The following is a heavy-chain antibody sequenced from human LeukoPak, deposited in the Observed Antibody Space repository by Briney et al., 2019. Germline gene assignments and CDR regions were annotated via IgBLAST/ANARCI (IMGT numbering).Heavy chain of an antibody. CDR1: GFTVSSNY. CDR3: AKGSSGDYNWFDP. CDR2: IYSGGST. Sequence: PGGSLRLSCAASGFTVSSNYMSWVRQAPGKGLEWVSVIYSGGSTYYADSVKGRFTISRDNSKNTLYLQMNSLRAEDTAVYYCAKGSSGDYNWFDPWGQGTLVTVSS. D-gene: IGHD3-10*01. J-gene: IGHJ5*02. V-gene: IGHV3-53*05.